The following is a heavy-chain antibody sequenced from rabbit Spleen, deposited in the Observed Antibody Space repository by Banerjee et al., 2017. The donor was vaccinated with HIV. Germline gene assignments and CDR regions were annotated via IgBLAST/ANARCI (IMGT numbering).Heavy chain of an antibody. V-gene: IGHV1S45*01. CDR2: IYNGDGGT. CDR3: ARRPTSNAYSLDL. J-gene: IGHJ6*01. D-gene: IGHD1-1*01. Sequence: QEQLVESGGGLVQPEGSLTLTCTASGIDFSSYHFTFWVRQAPGKGPEWIACIYNGDGGTNYASWAKGRFTISKTSSTTVTLQMSSLTVADTATYFCARRPTSNAYSLDLWGPGTLVTVS. CDR1: GIDFSSYHF.